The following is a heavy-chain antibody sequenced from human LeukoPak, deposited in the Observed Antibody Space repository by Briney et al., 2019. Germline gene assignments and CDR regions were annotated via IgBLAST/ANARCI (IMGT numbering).Heavy chain of an antibody. CDR2: ISWNSGSI. CDR1: GFIFNNYA. CDR3: AKDNRRHYTSGPNPDSLH. V-gene: IGHV3-9*01. Sequence: GGSLRLSCAGSGFIFNNYAMHWVRQPPGKGLEWVSGISWNSGSIDYADSVKGRFTISRDSAKNSLYLQMNSLRVEDTAFYYCAKDNRRHYTSGPNPDSLHWGQGALVTVSS. J-gene: IGHJ4*02. D-gene: IGHD6-19*01.